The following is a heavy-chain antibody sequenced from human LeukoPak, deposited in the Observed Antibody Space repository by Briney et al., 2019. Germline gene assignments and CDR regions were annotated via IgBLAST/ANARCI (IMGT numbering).Heavy chain of an antibody. V-gene: IGHV4-4*07. CDR3: ARLRYFDWAVDY. CDR1: GGSISSYY. CDR2: TYTSGST. Sequence: KPSETLFLTCTCSGGSISSYYRSWIRQPAGEGLEWIGRTYTSGSTNYNPSLKSRVTMSVDTSKNQFSLKLSSVTAADTAVYYCARLRYFDWAVDYWGQGTLVTVSS. D-gene: IGHD3-9*01. J-gene: IGHJ4*02.